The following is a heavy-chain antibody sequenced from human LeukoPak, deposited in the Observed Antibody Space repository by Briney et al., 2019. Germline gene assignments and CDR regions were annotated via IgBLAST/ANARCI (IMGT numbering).Heavy chain of an antibody. Sequence: ASVKVSCKASGGTFSRYAISWVRQAPGQGLEWMGGIIPIFGTANYAQKFQGRVTITTDESTSTAYMELSSLRSEDTAVYYCARADYGSGPCDYWGQGTLVTVSS. CDR2: IIPIFGTA. D-gene: IGHD3-10*01. CDR1: GGTFSRYA. V-gene: IGHV1-69*05. CDR3: ARADYGSGPCDY. J-gene: IGHJ4*02.